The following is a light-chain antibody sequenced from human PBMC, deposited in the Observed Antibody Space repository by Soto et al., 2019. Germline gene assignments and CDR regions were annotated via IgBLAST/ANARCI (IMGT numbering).Light chain of an antibody. CDR1: SSDVGGYNY. J-gene: IGLJ1*01. CDR2: EVS. V-gene: IGLV2-14*01. Sequence: QSALTQPASVSGSPGQSITISCTGTSSDVGGYNYVSWYQQHPGKAPKLMIYEVSNRPSGVSDRFSGSKSGNTASLTISGLQAEDEADYYCSPYISSNTYVFGTGTKLTVL. CDR3: SPYISSNTYV.